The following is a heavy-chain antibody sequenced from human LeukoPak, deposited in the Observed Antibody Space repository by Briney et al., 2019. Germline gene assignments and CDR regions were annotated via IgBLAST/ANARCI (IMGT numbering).Heavy chain of an antibody. J-gene: IGHJ4*02. D-gene: IGHD1-26*01. CDR3: ARGGVSGGFDY. CDR1: GFTFGISW. Sequence: PGGSLRLSCATSGFTFGISWMTWVRQAPGKGLEWVAFMNKDGSEKNCVDSVQGRFTISRDDAKNSLSLQMNSLRAEDTAVYYCARGGVSGGFDYWGQGTLVTVSP. CDR2: MNKDGSEK. V-gene: IGHV3-7*03.